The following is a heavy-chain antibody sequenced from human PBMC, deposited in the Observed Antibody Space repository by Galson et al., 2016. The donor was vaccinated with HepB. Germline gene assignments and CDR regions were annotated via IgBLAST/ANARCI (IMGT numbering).Heavy chain of an antibody. CDR2: ISSTSAYV. Sequence: SLRLSCAASGFTFNTYHMNWVRQAPGKGLEWVSYISSTSAYVYYADSVKGRFTISRDNAENSLFLQVNNLRGEETAVYYCARAAYSGTDIPFDYWGQGTLVTVSS. D-gene: IGHD1-26*01. J-gene: IGHJ4*02. V-gene: IGHV3-21*01. CDR1: GFTFNTYH. CDR3: ARAAYSGTDIPFDY.